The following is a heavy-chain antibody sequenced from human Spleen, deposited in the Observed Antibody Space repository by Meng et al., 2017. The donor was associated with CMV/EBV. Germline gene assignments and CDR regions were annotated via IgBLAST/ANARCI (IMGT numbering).Heavy chain of an antibody. Sequence: GESLKISCAASGIPFGRYAMNWVRQAPGKGLEWVSSISGSGGRIYNADSVKGRFTISRDNAKNSLYLQMNSLRAEDTAVYYCARHSDKHRTQLAHYWGQGTLVTVSS. D-gene: IGHD2-2*01. CDR2: ISGSGGRI. CDR3: ARHSDKHRTQLAHY. CDR1: GIPFGRYA. J-gene: IGHJ4*02. V-gene: IGHV3-21*01.